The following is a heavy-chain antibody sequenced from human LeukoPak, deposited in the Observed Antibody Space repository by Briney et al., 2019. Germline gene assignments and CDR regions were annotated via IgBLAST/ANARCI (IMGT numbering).Heavy chain of an antibody. D-gene: IGHD4-17*01. Sequence: GASVKVSCKASGYTFTSYGISWVRQAPGQGLEWMGWISAYNGNTNYAQKLQGRVTMTTDTSTSTAYMELRSLRSDDTAVYYCVTSPGGDPIYFYYHGMDVWGQGTTVTVSS. CDR3: VTSPGGDPIYFYYHGMDV. CDR1: GYTFTSYG. V-gene: IGHV1-18*01. CDR2: ISAYNGNT. J-gene: IGHJ6*02.